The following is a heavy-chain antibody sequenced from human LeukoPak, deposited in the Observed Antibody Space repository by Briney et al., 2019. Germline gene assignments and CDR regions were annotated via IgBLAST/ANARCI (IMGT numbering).Heavy chain of an antibody. CDR2: INPNSGGT. CDR3: ASIDIVVVVAATPH. J-gene: IGHJ4*02. V-gene: IGHV1-2*02. Sequence: ASVKVSCKASGYTFSALYMHWVRQAPGQGLEWMGWINPNSGGTNYAQKFQGRVTMTRDTSISTAYMELSRLRSDDTAVYYCASIDIVVVVAATPHWGQGTLVTVSS. D-gene: IGHD2-15*01. CDR1: GYTFSALY.